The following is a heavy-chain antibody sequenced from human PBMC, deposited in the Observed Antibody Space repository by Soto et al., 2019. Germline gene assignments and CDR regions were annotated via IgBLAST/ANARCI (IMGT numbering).Heavy chain of an antibody. Sequence: PSETLSLTCTVSGGSIRDYFWTWIRQPPGKGLEWIGYIYYSGRTNYNPSLKSRVSISVDTSKNHFSLQLRSVTAADTAVYYCETSRSIFGVILTTYWGQGTLVTVSS. CDR1: GGSIRDYF. D-gene: IGHD3-3*02. CDR3: ETSRSIFGVILTTY. J-gene: IGHJ4*02. V-gene: IGHV4-59*01. CDR2: IYYSGRT.